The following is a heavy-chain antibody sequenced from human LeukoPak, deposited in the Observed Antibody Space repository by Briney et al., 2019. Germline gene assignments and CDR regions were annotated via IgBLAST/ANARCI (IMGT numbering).Heavy chain of an antibody. CDR2: IYHSGTT. CDR1: GGXXSXSSYX. CDR3: ARHLPGYSNTWPGP. D-gene: IGHD2-2*01. Sequence: SETLSLTCTVSGGXXSXSSYXWGXXXQPPXXGXEXXGSIYHSGTTYYNXSLKSRVTISIDTSKNQFSLKLRSVTAADTAVYYXARHLPGYSNTWPGPWGQGTLVTVSS. V-gene: IGHV4-39*01. J-gene: IGHJ5*02.